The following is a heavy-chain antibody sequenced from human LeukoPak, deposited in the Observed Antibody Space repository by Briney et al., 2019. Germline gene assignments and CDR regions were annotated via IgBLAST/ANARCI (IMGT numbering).Heavy chain of an antibody. CDR3: ARKGGYYGSGSPYNWLDP. CDR2: ISGSGGST. CDR1: GFTFSSYA. V-gene: IGHV3-23*01. D-gene: IGHD3-10*01. Sequence: PGGSLRLSCAASGFTFSSYAMSWVRQAPGKGLEWVSAISGSGGSTYYADSVKGRFTISRDNSKNTLYLQMNSLRAEDTAVYYCARKGGYYGSGSPYNWLDPWGQGTLVTVSS. J-gene: IGHJ5*02.